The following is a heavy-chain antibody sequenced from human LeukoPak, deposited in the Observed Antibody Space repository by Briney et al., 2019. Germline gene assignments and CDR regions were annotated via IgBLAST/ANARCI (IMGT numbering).Heavy chain of an antibody. Sequence: SETLSLTCTVSGGSISSYYWSWIRQPAGKGLEWIGRIYTSGSTNYNPSLKSRVTMSVDTSKNQFSLKLSSVTAADTAVYYCARQAPSGNRPRFIDYWGQGTLVTVSS. V-gene: IGHV4-4*07. CDR2: IYTSGST. CDR1: GGSISSYY. J-gene: IGHJ4*02. D-gene: IGHD3-10*01. CDR3: ARQAPSGNRPRFIDY.